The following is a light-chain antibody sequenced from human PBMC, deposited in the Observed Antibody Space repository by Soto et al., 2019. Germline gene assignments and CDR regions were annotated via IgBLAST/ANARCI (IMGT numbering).Light chain of an antibody. CDR3: SSYTRSSNYV. CDR1: GSDVGGYDY. V-gene: IGLV2-14*01. Sequence: QSALTQPASVSGSPGQSITISCTGTGSDVGGYDYVSWYQHHPGKAPKVMIYEVTNRPSGVSNRFSGSKSGNTASLTISGLLAADEADYYCSSYTRSSNYVFGTGTKV. CDR2: EVT. J-gene: IGLJ1*01.